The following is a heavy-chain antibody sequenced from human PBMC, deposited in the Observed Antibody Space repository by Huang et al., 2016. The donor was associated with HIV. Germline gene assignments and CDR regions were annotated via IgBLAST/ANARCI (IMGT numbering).Heavy chain of an antibody. Sequence: QVQLVESGGGVVQPGGSLRLSCTASGFTFGSFRMHWVRQAPGKGLEWVAFIRYDGNNYYYADSVRGRFTISRDNSKDTLYLQMNRLRPDDSAVYYCAKDLTYTFGRHFDYWGRGTLVTVSS. D-gene: IGHD3-3*01. CDR3: AKDLTYTFGRHFDY. J-gene: IGHJ4*02. CDR1: GFTFGSFR. CDR2: IRYDGNNY. V-gene: IGHV3-30*02.